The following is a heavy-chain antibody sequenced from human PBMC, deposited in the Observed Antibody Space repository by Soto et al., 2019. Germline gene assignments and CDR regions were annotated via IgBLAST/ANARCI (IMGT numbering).Heavy chain of an antibody. CDR3: ARHNVEPDVVVLVTATSFDL. CDR2: IEPSDSYT. Sequence: XESLKISCKGSGYRFTDYWITWVRQMPGKALEGLGRIEPSDSYTKYSPSFQGHVTISVDKSISTAYLRWSSLKASDTAMYYCARHNVEPDVVVLVTATSFDLWGQGNLVTVSS. CDR1: GYRFTDYW. V-gene: IGHV5-10-1*01. D-gene: IGHD2-15*01. J-gene: IGHJ4*02.